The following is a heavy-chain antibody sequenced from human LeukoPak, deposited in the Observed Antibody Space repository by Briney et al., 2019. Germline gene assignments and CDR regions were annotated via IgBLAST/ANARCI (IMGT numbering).Heavy chain of an antibody. CDR2: IYHSGST. D-gene: IGHD2-8*01. J-gene: IGHJ4*02. CDR1: GGSISSGGYY. CDR3: GKGNGGQPELDY. Sequence: PSETLSLTCTVSGGSISSGGYYWSWIRQPPGKGLEWIGYIYHSGSTYYNPSLKSRVTISVDRSKNQFSLKLSSGTAADTAGYYWGKGNGGQPELDYWGQGNLGTGSS. V-gene: IGHV4-30-2*01.